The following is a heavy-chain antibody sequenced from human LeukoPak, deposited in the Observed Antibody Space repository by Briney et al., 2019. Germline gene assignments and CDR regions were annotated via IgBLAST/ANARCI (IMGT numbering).Heavy chain of an antibody. D-gene: IGHD3-10*01. CDR1: GYTFSNSG. Sequence: ASVKVSCKTSGYTFSNSGLHWVRQAPGQSLEWMGWINAGNGNTKYSQKFQDRLTITRDTSASTVYMELNSLKSEDTAMYCCARGRGLIGTSRFDPWGQGTLVIVSS. V-gene: IGHV1-3*01. CDR2: INAGNGNT. J-gene: IGHJ5*02. CDR3: ARGRGLIGTSRFDP.